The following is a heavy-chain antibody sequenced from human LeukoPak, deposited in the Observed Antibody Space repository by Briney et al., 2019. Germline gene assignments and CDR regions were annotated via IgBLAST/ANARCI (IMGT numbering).Heavy chain of an antibody. J-gene: IGHJ4*02. D-gene: IGHD3-10*01. CDR3: AKDRDSYGYGSGSYYNGVFDY. Sequence: GGSLRLSCAASGFTFSSYWMHWVRQVPGKGLVWVSRVSPDGRTTSYADSVKGRFTISRDNAKNTVYLQVNSLRAEDTAVYYCAKDRDSYGYGSGSYYNGVFDYWGQGTLVTVSS. CDR1: GFTFSSYW. V-gene: IGHV3-74*01. CDR2: VSPDGRTT.